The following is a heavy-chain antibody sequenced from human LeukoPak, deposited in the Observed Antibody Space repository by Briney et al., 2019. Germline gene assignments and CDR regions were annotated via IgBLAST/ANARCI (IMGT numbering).Heavy chain of an antibody. D-gene: IGHD3-3*01. V-gene: IGHV1-69*13. CDR3: ARDVGAIFGAVIDRYYYYYMDV. CDR1: GGTFSTYA. CDR2: IIPIFGTT. Sequence: SVKVSCKASGGTFSTYAISWVRQAPGQGLEWMGGIIPIFGTTNYAQKFQGRVTITADESTNTAYMELSSLRSEDTAVYFCARDVGAIFGAVIDRYYYYYMDVWGKGTTVTVSS. J-gene: IGHJ6*03.